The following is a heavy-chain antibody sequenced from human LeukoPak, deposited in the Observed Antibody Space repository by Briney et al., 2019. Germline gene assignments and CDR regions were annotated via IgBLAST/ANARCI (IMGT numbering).Heavy chain of an antibody. CDR3: AREYNLNWFDP. J-gene: IGHJ5*02. CDR1: GFTFSSYW. V-gene: IGHV3-74*01. CDR2: INTDGSST. D-gene: IGHD1-20*01. Sequence: GGSLRLSCAASGFTFSSYWMHWVRQAPGKGLVWVSRINTDGSSTSYADSVKGRFTISRDNAKNTLYLQMNSLRAEDTAVYYCAREYNLNWFDPWGQGTLVTVSS.